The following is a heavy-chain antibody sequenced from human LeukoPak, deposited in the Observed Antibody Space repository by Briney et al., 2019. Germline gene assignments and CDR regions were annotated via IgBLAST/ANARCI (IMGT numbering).Heavy chain of an antibody. CDR3: ARNVTDASPSVEF. CDR2: INPNTGDT. CDR1: VYPFTGYF. V-gene: IGHV1-2*02. Sequence: ASLKGSCKASVYPFTGYFIYWGRQAPGQGVEWMGWINPNTGDTKYAQKIQARATMTSDTSISTAYMELSSLRSDDTAMYFCARNVTDASPSVEFWGQGTLVTVSS. J-gene: IGHJ4*02. D-gene: IGHD2-2*01.